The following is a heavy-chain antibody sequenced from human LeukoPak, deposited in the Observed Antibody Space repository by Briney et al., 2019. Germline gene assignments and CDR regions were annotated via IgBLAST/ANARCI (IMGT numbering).Heavy chain of an antibody. CDR2: IYHRGST. V-gene: IGHV4-4*02. J-gene: IGHJ5*02. D-gene: IGHD4-17*01. CDR3: AKRTVTGRRSNLFRP. CDR1: GGSISSSNW. Sequence: SETLSLTCAVSGGSISSSNWWSWVRQPPGKGLEWIGEIYHRGSTNYNPSLKSRVTISVDKSKNQFSLKLSSVTDADTAVYYWAKRTVTGRRSNLFRPWGQGTLVTVSS.